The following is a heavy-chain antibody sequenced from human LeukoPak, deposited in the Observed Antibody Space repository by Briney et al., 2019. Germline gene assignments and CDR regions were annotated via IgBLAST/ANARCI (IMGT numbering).Heavy chain of an antibody. Sequence: SQTLSLTCAVYGGSFSGYYWSWIRQPPGKGLEWIGEINHSGSTNYNPSLKSRVTISVDTSKNQFSLKLSSVTAADTAVYYCARVRGNTMIVAQNFDYWGQGTLVTVSS. CDR2: INHSGST. J-gene: IGHJ4*02. CDR3: ARVRGNTMIVAQNFDY. D-gene: IGHD3-22*01. V-gene: IGHV4-34*01. CDR1: GGSFSGYY.